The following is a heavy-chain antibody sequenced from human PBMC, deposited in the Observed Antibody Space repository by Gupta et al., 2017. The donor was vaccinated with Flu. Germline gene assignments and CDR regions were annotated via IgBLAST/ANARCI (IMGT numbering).Heavy chain of an antibody. CDR3: AREVECFNGVSFKMFNY. D-gene: IGHD2-8*01. J-gene: IGHJ4*02. Sequence: ISWLRQAPGHGLEWMGWISGYNGDTKYPQQVYFIVTMTADTSTNSADREMRILRYEAKTVYFCAREVECFNGVSFKMFNYWFQGALVTVS. CDR2: ISGYNGDT. V-gene: IGHV1-18*01.